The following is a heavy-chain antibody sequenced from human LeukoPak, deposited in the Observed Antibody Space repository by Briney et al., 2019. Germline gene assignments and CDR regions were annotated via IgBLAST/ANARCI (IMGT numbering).Heavy chain of an antibody. J-gene: IGHJ4*02. CDR2: IKEEGREK. V-gene: IGHV3-7*01. D-gene: IGHD3-22*01. Sequence: GGSLRLSCAASGYTFSSYWMSWGRQAPGKGLEWGANIKEEGREKYYMDSVKGRFTISRDNAKNSLYLQMNSLRAEDTAVYYCARPAYPRHDSSGYYLEWGQGTLVTVSS. CDR3: ARPAYPRHDSSGYYLE. CDR1: GYTFSSYW.